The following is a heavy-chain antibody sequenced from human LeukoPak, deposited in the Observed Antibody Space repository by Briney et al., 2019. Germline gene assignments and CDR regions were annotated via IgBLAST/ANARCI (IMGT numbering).Heavy chain of an antibody. CDR1: GFTFDDYA. CDR3: ARGGTYSWDAFDI. D-gene: IGHD2-15*01. Sequence: GGSLRLSCAASGFTFDDYAMHWVRQAPGKGLEWVSGISWNSGNIGYADSVKGRFTISRDNAKNSLYLQMNSLRAEDTAVYYCARGGTYSWDAFDIWGQGTMVTVSS. CDR2: ISWNSGNI. V-gene: IGHV3-9*01. J-gene: IGHJ3*02.